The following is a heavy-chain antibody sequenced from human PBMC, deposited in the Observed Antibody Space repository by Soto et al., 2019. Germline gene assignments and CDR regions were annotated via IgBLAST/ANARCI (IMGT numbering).Heavy chain of an antibody. CDR1: GYSFTSYW. J-gene: IGHJ3*02. Sequence: GESLKISCKGSGYSFTSYWIGWVRQMPGKGLEWMGIIYPGDSDTRYSPSFQGQVTISADKSISTAYLQWSSLKASDTAMYYCARRSWVVVNGGAFDIWGQGTMVTVSS. CDR3: ARRSWVVVNGGAFDI. V-gene: IGHV5-51*01. CDR2: IYPGDSDT. D-gene: IGHD3-22*01.